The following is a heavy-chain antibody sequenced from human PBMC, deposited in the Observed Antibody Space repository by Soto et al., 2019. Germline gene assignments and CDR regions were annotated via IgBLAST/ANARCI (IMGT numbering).Heavy chain of an antibody. D-gene: IGHD3-10*02. CDR1: GYTFTAYY. V-gene: IGHV1-2*02. CDR2: INPKFGDT. CDR3: ARNMDYYYGRGSGNGHGV. Sequence: QVQLVQSGAEVKEPGDSVRVSCEASGYTFTAYYIHWVRQAPGQGLEWMGWINPKFGDTTYAQDFQGRVSMTRDMSIITVYMDLSTLTSDDTAIYYCARNMDYYYGRGSGNGHGVWGQGTTVTVFS. J-gene: IGHJ6*02.